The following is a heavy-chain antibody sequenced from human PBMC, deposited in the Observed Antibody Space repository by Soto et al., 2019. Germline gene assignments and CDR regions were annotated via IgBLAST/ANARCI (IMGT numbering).Heavy chain of an antibody. CDR3: ARHRIAARPGGDYYYYYGMDV. D-gene: IGHD6-6*01. V-gene: IGHV1-69*06. CDR1: GGTFSSYA. Sequence: SVKVSCKASGGTFSSYAISWVRQAPGQGLEWMGGIIPIFGTANYAQKFQGRVTITADKSTSTAYMELSSLRSEDTAVYYCARHRIAARPGGDYYYYYGMDVWGQGTTVTISS. J-gene: IGHJ6*02. CDR2: IIPIFGTA.